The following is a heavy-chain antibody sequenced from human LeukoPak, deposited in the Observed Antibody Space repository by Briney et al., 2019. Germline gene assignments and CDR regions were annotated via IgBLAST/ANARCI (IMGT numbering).Heavy chain of an antibody. CDR1: GFTFSSYS. CDR3: ARVGIDYGDYAWFDP. D-gene: IGHD4-17*01. Sequence: VELGGSLRLSCAASGFTFSSYSMNWVRQAPGKGLEWVSSISSSSSYIYYADSVKGRFTISRDNAKNSLYLQMNSLRAEDTAVYYCARVGIDYGDYAWFDPWGQGTLVTVSS. J-gene: IGHJ5*02. V-gene: IGHV3-21*01. CDR2: ISSSSSYI.